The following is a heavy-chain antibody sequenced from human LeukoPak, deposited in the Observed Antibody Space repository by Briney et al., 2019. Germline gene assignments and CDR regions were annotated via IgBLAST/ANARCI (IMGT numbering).Heavy chain of an antibody. Sequence: PSETLSLTCTVSGGSVNSGHYFWSWIRQPPGKGLEWIGYIYYSGSTNYNPSLKSRVTISVDTSKNQFSLKLSSVTAADTAVYYCARVEWGRGNSGQIDYWGQGTLVTVSS. D-gene: IGHD4-23*01. CDR1: GGSVNSGHYF. V-gene: IGHV4-61*01. CDR2: IYYSGST. CDR3: ARVEWGRGNSGQIDY. J-gene: IGHJ4*02.